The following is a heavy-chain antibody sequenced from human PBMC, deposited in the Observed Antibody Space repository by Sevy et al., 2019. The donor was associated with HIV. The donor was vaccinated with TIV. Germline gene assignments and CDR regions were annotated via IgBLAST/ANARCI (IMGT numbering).Heavy chain of an antibody. CDR2: INTDGSGT. J-gene: IGHJ4*02. CDR3: ARGHCTNGVCYVDYFDY. Sequence: GGSLRLSCAASGFTFSSYWMHWVRQAPGKGLVWVSHINTDGSGTTYAHSVKGRFTISRDNAKNTLYLQMNSLRADDTAVYYCARGHCTNGVCYVDYFDYWGQGTLVTVSS. CDR1: GFTFSSYW. D-gene: IGHD2-8*01. V-gene: IGHV3-74*01.